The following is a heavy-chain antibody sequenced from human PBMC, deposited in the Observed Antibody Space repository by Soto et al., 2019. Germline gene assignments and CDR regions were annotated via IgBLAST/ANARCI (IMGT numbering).Heavy chain of an antibody. CDR1: GGTFSSYA. J-gene: IGHJ6*02. D-gene: IGHD6-19*01. CDR3: ARWAGVPPNYYYYGMDV. Sequence: GASVKVSCKASGGTFSSYAISWVRQAPGQGLEWMGGIIPIFGTANYAQKFQGRVTITADKSTSTAYMELSSLRSEDTAVYYCARWAGVPPNYYYYGMDVWGQGTTVTVSS. CDR2: IIPIFGTA. V-gene: IGHV1-69*06.